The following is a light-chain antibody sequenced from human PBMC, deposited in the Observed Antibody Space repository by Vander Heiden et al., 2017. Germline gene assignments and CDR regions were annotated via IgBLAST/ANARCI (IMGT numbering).Light chain of an antibody. CDR2: AAS. Sequence: IQMTRSPSSVSASVADRGTITCRASQDINNWLAWYQQKPGQAPKLLIYAASSLQKGVPSRFSGSESGTDYILTINNLQPEDFALYYCQQTDSFPWSFGQGTKVEVK. J-gene: IGKJ1*01. CDR1: QDINNW. CDR3: QQTDSFPWS. V-gene: IGKV1-12*01.